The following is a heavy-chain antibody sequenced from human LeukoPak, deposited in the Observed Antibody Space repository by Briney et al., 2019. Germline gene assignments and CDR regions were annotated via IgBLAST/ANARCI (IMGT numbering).Heavy chain of an antibody. Sequence: QPGRSLRLSCAASGFTFSSYGMHWVRQAPGKGLEWVAVISYDGSNKYYADSVKGRFTISRDNSKNTLYLQMNSLRAEDTAVYYCARDPPIFYWGQGTLVTVSS. J-gene: IGHJ4*02. V-gene: IGHV3-30*19. CDR1: GFTFSSYG. D-gene: IGHD2/OR15-2a*01. CDR3: ARDPPIFY. CDR2: ISYDGSNK.